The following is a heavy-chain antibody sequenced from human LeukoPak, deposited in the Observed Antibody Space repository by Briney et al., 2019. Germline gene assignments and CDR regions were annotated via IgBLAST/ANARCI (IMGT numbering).Heavy chain of an antibody. CDR2: IYPGDSDT. CDR3: ARVESSGDYFDY. V-gene: IGHV5-51*01. J-gene: IGHJ4*02. CDR1: GYSFTSYW. Sequence: PGGSLTLSCKGSGYSFTSYWIGWVRQMPGKGLEWLGIIYPGDSDTRYSPSFQGQVTISADKSISTAYLQWSSLKASDTAMYYCARVESSGDYFDYWGQGTLVTVSS. D-gene: IGHD6-6*01.